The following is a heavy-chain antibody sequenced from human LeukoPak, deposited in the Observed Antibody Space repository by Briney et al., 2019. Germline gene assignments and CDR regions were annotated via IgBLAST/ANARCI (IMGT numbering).Heavy chain of an antibody. V-gene: IGHV4-59*01. CDR2: IHYSGST. Sequence: SETLSLTCTVSGGSINSYHWSWIRQPPGKGLKWIGYIHYSGSTNYNPSLQSRVTISIDKSKNQFSLKLNSLTAADTAVYYCTRGPTSDRYVSPLDYWGQGTLVTVSS. J-gene: IGHJ4*02. D-gene: IGHD2-2*01. CDR3: TRGPTSDRYVSPLDY. CDR1: GGSINSYH.